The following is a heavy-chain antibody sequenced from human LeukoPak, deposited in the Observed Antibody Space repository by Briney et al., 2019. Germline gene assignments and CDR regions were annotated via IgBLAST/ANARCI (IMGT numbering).Heavy chain of an antibody. J-gene: IGHJ3*02. CDR3: ARYKLGTDAFDI. CDR1: GFTFSSYS. V-gene: IGHV3-53*01. D-gene: IGHD7-27*01. CDR2: IYSGGST. Sequence: GGSLRLSCAASGFTFSSYSMNWVRQAPGKGLEWVSVIYSGGSTYYADSVKGRFTISRDNSKNTLYLQMNSLRAEDTAVYYCARYKLGTDAFDIWGQGTMVTVSS.